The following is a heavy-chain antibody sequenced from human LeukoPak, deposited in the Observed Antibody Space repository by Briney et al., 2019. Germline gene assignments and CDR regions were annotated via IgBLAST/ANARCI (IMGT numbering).Heavy chain of an antibody. CDR1: GFTFDDYA. CDR3: ARLGIITAAGSNDY. V-gene: IGHV3-9*01. CDR2: ISWNSGSI. Sequence: GGSLRLSCAASGFTFDDYAMHWVRQAPGKGLEWVSGISWNSGSIGYADSVKGRFTISRDNAKNSLYLQMNSLRAEDTAVYYCARLGIITAAGSNDYWGQGTLVIVSS. D-gene: IGHD6-13*01. J-gene: IGHJ4*02.